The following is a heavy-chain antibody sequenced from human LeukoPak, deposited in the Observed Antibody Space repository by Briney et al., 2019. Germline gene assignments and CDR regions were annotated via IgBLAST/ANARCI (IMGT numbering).Heavy chain of an antibody. CDR1: GYSISSGYY. D-gene: IGHD5-18*01. CDR2: ISHSGST. V-gene: IGHV4-38-2*02. Sequence: SETLSLTCTVSGYSISSGYYWVWIRQPPGKGLEWIGSISHSGSTYYNPSLKSRVTISVDTSKNQFSLKLSSVTAADTAVYYCARGGTAMVPLDYWGQGTLVTVSS. J-gene: IGHJ4*02. CDR3: ARGGTAMVPLDY.